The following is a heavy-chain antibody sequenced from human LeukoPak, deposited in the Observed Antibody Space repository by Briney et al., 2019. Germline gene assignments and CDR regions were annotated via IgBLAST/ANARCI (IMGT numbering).Heavy chain of an antibody. J-gene: IGHJ4*02. CDR2: ISGSGGST. D-gene: IGHD6-19*01. V-gene: IGHV3-23*01. CDR3: ARDSSFGAVAGSSFDY. Sequence: GGSLRLSCAASGFTFSSYAMSGVRQAPGKGLEGVSAISGSGGSTYYADSVKGRLTISRDNSKNTLYLQMNSLRAEDTAVYYCARDSSFGAVAGSSFDYWGQGTLVTVSS. CDR1: GFTFSSYA.